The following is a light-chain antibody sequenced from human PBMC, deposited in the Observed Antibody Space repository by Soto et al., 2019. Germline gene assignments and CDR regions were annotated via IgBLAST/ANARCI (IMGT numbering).Light chain of an antibody. CDR3: QGLSTSART. CDR1: QGISTY. CDR2: GAS. Sequence: DRQCTEYPYFLSVAVRDTVTNTCRASQGISTYLAWYQQKPGEAPKNLIYGASTLQSGVPSRFSGSGSGTEFTLTIRSLQSEDFAIYICQGLSTSARTCGQGTKVDIK. V-gene: IGKV1-9*01. J-gene: IGKJ1*01.